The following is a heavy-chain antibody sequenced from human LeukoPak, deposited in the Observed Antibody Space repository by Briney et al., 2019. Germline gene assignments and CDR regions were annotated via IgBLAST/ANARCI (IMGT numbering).Heavy chain of an antibody. CDR2: INHSGST. CDR3: ARGAGYYDSSGLY. CDR1: GGSFSGYY. Sequence: SETLSLTCAVYGGSFSGYYWSWIRQPPGKGLEWIGEINHSGSTNYNPSLKSRVTISVDTSKNQFSLKLSSVTAAGTAVYYCARGAGYYDSSGLYWGQGTLVTVAS. D-gene: IGHD3-22*01. J-gene: IGHJ4*02. V-gene: IGHV4-34*01.